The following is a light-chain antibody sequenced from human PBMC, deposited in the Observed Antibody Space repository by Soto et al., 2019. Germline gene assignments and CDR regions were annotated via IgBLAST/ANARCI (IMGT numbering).Light chain of an antibody. CDR1: QSISSW. CDR2: KAS. Sequence: DIQMTQSPYTLSASVGHRVTITCLASQSISSWLAWYQQKPGKAPNLLIYKASSLESGVPSRFRGNGTWTELTLTISSLQPEDFATYYCQQYKSYSRTFGQGTKV. V-gene: IGKV1-5*03. CDR3: QQYKSYSRT. J-gene: IGKJ1*01.